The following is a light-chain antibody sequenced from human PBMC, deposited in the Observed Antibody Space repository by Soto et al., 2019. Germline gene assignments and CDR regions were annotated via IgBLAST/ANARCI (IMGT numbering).Light chain of an antibody. V-gene: IGLV2-14*01. J-gene: IGLJ1*01. Sequence: QSAMTQPASVSGSPGQSITISCTGTSSDVGGYNYVSWYQQHPGKAPKLMIYDVSNRPSGVSNRFSGSKSGNTASLTISGLQAEAETDYYCTSYTSRSLYVFGTGTKLTVL. CDR1: SSDVGGYNY. CDR2: DVS. CDR3: TSYTSRSLYV.